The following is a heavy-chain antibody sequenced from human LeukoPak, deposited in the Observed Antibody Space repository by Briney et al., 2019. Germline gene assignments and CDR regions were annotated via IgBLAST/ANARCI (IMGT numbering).Heavy chain of an antibody. Sequence: SETLSLTCTVSGGSITNNGYYWGWIRQSPETGLEWIGSMHYSGSTYYSPSLNSRITISEDTSKNQFSLKLTSVTAADTAVYYCARNNDYGDYYFDYWGQGTLVTVSS. V-gene: IGHV4-39*07. D-gene: IGHD4-17*01. CDR2: MHYSGST. CDR1: GGSITNNGYY. J-gene: IGHJ4*02. CDR3: ARNNDYGDYYFDY.